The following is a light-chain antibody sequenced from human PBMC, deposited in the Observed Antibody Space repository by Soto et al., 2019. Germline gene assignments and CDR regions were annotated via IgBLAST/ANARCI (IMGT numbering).Light chain of an antibody. V-gene: IGKV1-13*02. CDR2: DAS. CDR3: QQFSSYPFT. CDR1: QGISSA. J-gene: IGKJ4*01. Sequence: AIQLTQSPSSLSASVGDRVTITCRASQGISSALAWHQQKPGKAPNLLIYDASSLESGVPSRFSGSGSGTDFTLTISSLQPEDFATYYCQQFSSYPFTFGGGTKVEIK.